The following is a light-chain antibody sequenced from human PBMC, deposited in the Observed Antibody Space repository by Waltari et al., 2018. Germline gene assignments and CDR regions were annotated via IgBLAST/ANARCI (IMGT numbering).Light chain of an antibody. CDR1: QSVNSF. Sequence: EIVLTQSPVTLSLSLGERATLSCRASQSVNSFIAWYQQKPGQAPRLLIYDASNRASGVPVRLSGSGSGTDFTLIISDLEPEDSGVYYCQQRVNWYAFGQGTKLEI. V-gene: IGKV3-11*01. CDR3: QQRVNWYA. J-gene: IGKJ2*01. CDR2: DAS.